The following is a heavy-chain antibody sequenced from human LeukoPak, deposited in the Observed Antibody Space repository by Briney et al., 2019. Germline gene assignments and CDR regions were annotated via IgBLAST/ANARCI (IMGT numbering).Heavy chain of an antibody. D-gene: IGHD2-21*01. CDR3: ARGTRDIVVVIATPYYMDV. CDR1: GFTFSSYA. CDR2: ISSSSSYI. Sequence: GGSLRLSCAASGFTFSSYAMSWVRQAPGKGLEWVSSISSSSSYIYYADSVKGRFTISRDNAKNSLYLQMNSLRAEDTAVYYCARGTRDIVVVIATPYYMDVWGKGTTVTVSS. J-gene: IGHJ6*03. V-gene: IGHV3-21*01.